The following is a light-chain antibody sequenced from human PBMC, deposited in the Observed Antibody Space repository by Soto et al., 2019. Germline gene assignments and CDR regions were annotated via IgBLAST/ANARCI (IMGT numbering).Light chain of an antibody. V-gene: IGKV1-12*01. Sequence: DIQMTQSPSSLSASVGDRVTITCRASQSITTHVNWYQQKPGKAPKLLIYATSSLQSGVPSRFSGSGPGTDFTLTISSLQPEDFATYYCQQANSFPITFGQGTRLEIK. J-gene: IGKJ5*01. CDR3: QQANSFPIT. CDR2: ATS. CDR1: QSITTH.